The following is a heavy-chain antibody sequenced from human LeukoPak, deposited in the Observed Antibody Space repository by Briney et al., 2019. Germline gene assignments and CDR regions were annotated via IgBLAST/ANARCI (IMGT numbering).Heavy chain of an antibody. CDR1: GVTFSSYW. J-gene: IGHJ5*02. CDR2: INDGSST. CDR3: ARPTKEGSSWYWWFDP. Sequence: GGSLRLSCAASGVTFSSYWMHWLREAPGKALLWVSRINDGSSTSYADSVKGRFTISRDNAKNTLYLQMNSLRAEDTAVYYCARPTKEGSSWYWWFDPWGQGTLVTVSS. V-gene: IGHV3-74*01. D-gene: IGHD6-13*01.